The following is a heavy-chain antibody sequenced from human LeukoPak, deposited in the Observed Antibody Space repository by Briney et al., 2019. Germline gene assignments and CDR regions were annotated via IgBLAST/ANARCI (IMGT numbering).Heavy chain of an antibody. CDR3: ARHSFGLISFDI. J-gene: IGHJ3*02. CDR1: GGSFSGYY. CDR2: INHSGSA. D-gene: IGHD3-10*01. Sequence: SETLSLTCAVYGGSFSGYYWSWIRQPPGKGLEWIGEINHSGSANYNPSLKSRVTISVDTSKNQFSLKLSSVTAADTAVYYCARHSFGLISFDIWGQGTMVTVSS. V-gene: IGHV4-34*01.